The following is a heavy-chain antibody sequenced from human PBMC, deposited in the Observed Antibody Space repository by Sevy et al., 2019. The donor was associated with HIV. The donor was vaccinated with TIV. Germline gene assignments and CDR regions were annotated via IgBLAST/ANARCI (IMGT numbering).Heavy chain of an antibody. CDR2: IDPGDSDT. J-gene: IGHJ3*02. Sequence: GESLKISCKGSGYSFTSYWIGWVRQMPGKGLDWLGIIDPGDSDTRYSPSFQGQVTISADKSISTAYLQWSSLKASDTAMYYCARPTWFGESNDAFDIWGQGTMVTVSS. CDR3: ARPTWFGESNDAFDI. V-gene: IGHV5-51*01. CDR1: GYSFTSYW. D-gene: IGHD3-10*01.